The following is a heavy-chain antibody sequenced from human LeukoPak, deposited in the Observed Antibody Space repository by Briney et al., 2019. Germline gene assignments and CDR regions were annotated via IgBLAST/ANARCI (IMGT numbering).Heavy chain of an antibody. Sequence: GGSLSLSCAASGFTFSSYWMGWVRQAPGKGLEWVANIKQDGSEKYYVDSVKGRFTISRDNAKNSLYLQMNSLRAEDTAVYYCARARNQYGMDVWGQGTTVTVSS. CDR1: GFTFSSYW. V-gene: IGHV3-7*04. J-gene: IGHJ6*02. CDR3: ARARNQYGMDV. D-gene: IGHD1-14*01. CDR2: IKQDGSEK.